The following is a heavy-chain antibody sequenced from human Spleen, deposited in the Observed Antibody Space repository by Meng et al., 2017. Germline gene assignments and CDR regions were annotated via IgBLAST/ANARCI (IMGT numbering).Heavy chain of an antibody. D-gene: IGHD2-21*01. CDR1: GYPFTAYY. Sequence: QVQLLQSEAEVKEPGASVKVSCKPSGYPFTAYYIHWVRQAPGQGLEWMGHIIPNSGDTLYAPKFQGRVSMTADTSIGTAYVELSGLRSDDTAIYYCVRDENISLGKLFGDYWGQGTLVTVSS. V-gene: IGHV1-2*06. CDR3: VRDENISLGKLFGDY. CDR2: IIPNSGDT. J-gene: IGHJ4*02.